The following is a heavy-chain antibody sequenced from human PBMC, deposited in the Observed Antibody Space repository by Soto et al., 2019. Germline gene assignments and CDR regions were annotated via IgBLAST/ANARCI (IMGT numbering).Heavy chain of an antibody. CDR2: IYYSGTI. CDR3: ARREIQGPIDC. J-gene: IGHJ4*02. Sequence: PSETLSLTCAVCGYSISSSNWGGWLRQPPGKGLEWIGYIYYSGTIYYNPSLKSRVTMSVDTSKNQFSLKLTSVTAVDTAVYYCARREIQGPIDCWVEGTLVT. CDR1: GYSISSSNW. V-gene: IGHV4-28*05. D-gene: IGHD1-26*01.